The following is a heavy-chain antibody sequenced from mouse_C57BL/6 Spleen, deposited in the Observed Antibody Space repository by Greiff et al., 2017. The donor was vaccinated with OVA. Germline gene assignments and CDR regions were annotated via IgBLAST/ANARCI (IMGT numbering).Heavy chain of an antibody. J-gene: IGHJ1*03. V-gene: IGHV15-2*01. CDR2: ILPSIGRT. D-gene: IGHD1-1*01. CDR1: DSEVFPIAY. CDR3: ARGNYGSSYEYFDV. Sequence: QVQLQQSGSELRSPGSSVKLSCKDFDSEVFPIAYMSWVRQKPGHGFEWIGGILPSIGRTIYGEKFEDKATLDADTLSNTAYLELNSLTSEDSAIYYCARGNYGSSYEYFDVWGTGTTVTVSS.